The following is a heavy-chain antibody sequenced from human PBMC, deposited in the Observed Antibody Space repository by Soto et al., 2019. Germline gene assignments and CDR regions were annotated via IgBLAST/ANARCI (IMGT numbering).Heavy chain of an antibody. CDR2: IKSKTDGGTT. D-gene: IGHD5-18*01. CDR1: GFTFSNAW. J-gene: IGHJ4*02. V-gene: IGHV3-15*01. CDR3: TTDRTARDY. Sequence: GGSLRLSCAASGFTFSNAWMSWVRQAPGKGLEWVCRIKSKTDGGTTDYAAPVKGRFTISRDDSKNTLYMQMNSLKTEDTAVYYCTTDRTARDYWGQGTLVTVSS.